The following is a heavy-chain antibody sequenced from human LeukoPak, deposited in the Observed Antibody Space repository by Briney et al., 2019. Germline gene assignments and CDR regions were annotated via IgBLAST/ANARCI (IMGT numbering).Heavy chain of an antibody. J-gene: IGHJ4*02. V-gene: IGHV3-30*18. Sequence: GGSLRLSCAASGFTFGSYAMHWVRQAPGKGLGWVAVISYDGTNKYYADSVKGRFTISRDNSKNTLYLEMNSLRAEDTAVYYCAKDFFRGAANDYWGQGTLVTVSS. CDR1: GFTFGSYA. CDR3: AKDFFRGAANDY. D-gene: IGHD3-10*01. CDR2: ISYDGTNK.